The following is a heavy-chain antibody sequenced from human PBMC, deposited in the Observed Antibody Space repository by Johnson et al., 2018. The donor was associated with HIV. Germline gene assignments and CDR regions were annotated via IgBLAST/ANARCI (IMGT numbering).Heavy chain of an antibody. D-gene: IGHD3-9*01. J-gene: IGHJ3*02. CDR3: ARNNGDLTGGDAFDI. CDR1: GFTFSTYA. V-gene: IGHV3-30*04. CDR2: IFYDGSYK. Sequence: QVQLVESGGGVVQPGRSLRLSCAASGFTFSTYAMHWVRQAPGKGLEWVAIIFYDGSYKYYADSVKGRFTISRDNSKNTLYLHMNNLGAGDTALYYCARNNGDLTGGDAFDIWGQGTMVTVSS.